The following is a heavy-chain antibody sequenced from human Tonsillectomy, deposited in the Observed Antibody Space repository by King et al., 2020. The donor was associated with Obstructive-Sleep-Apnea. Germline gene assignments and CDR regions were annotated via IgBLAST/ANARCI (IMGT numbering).Heavy chain of an antibody. D-gene: IGHD3-10*01. V-gene: IGHV4-59*01. Sequence: QLQESGPGLVKPSETLSLTCTVSGGSISSYYWSWIRQPPGKGLEWIGNIYYRGSTKYNPSLKSRVTMSVDTSKNQFSLSLTSVTAADTAVYYCARDNIWFGERGAFDIWVQGTMVTVSS. J-gene: IGHJ3*02. CDR1: GGSISSYY. CDR2: IYYRGST. CDR3: ARDNIWFGERGAFDI.